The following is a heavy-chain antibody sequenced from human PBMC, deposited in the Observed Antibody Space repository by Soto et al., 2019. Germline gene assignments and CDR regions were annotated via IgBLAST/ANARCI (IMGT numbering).Heavy chain of an antibody. D-gene: IGHD6-19*01. Sequence: GGSLRLSCAASGFTFSSYAMSWVRQAPGKGLEWVSAISGSGGSTYYADSVKGRFTISRDNSKNTLYLQMNSLRAEDTAVYYCAKDTSGYSSGWYVFPPEGDYYYGMDVWGQGTTVTVSS. CDR2: ISGSGGST. CDR1: GFTFSSYA. V-gene: IGHV3-23*01. CDR3: AKDTSGYSSGWYVFPPEGDYYYGMDV. J-gene: IGHJ6*02.